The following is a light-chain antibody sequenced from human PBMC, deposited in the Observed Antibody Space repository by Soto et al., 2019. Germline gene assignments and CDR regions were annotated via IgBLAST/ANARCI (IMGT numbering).Light chain of an antibody. Sequence: QSVLTQPPSASGSPGQSITISCTGTSSDVGGYNYVSWYQQHPGKAPKLMIYEVSNRPSGVSNRFSGSKSDNTASLTISGLQAEDEADYYCSSYTSFSTYVFGTGTKVTV. CDR2: EVS. V-gene: IGLV2-14*01. CDR3: SSYTSFSTYV. CDR1: SSDVGGYNY. J-gene: IGLJ1*01.